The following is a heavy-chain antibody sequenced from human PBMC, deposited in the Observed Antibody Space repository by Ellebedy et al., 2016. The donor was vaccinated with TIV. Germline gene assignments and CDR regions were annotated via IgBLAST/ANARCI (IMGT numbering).Heavy chain of an antibody. J-gene: IGHJ4*02. Sequence: PGGPLRLSCAASGSTSSNHDMTWIREARGRGPAWVSTFRDVGTINYADPVKGRFTISRDNSKNTVFLQMNSLRADDTAVYYCAKVEFYSSDASFWGQGTLVTVSS. CDR2: FRDVGTI. CDR1: GSTSSNHD. CDR3: AKVEFYSSDASF. V-gene: IGHV3-23*01. D-gene: IGHD3-10*01.